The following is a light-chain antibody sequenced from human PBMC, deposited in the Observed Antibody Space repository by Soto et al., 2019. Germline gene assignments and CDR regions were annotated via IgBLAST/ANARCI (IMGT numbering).Light chain of an antibody. Sequence: AIRMTQSPSSFSASIGDRVTITCRASQGITSSLGWYQQEPGKAPQLLIYDASTLKGGVPSRFSGSGSGTQFTLTISGLQSGDFATYCCQQYHGYPPTFGGGTKVEIK. CDR3: QQYHGYPPT. V-gene: IGKV1-8*01. CDR1: QGITSS. J-gene: IGKJ4*01. CDR2: DAS.